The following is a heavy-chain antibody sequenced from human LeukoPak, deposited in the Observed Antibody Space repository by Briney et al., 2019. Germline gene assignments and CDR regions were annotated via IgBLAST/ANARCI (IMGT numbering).Heavy chain of an antibody. CDR3: ARSYYHDSTNYQGSDY. D-gene: IGHD3-22*01. V-gene: IGHV1-18*04. J-gene: IGHJ4*02. Sequence: ASVKVSCKASGYTFTSYYMHWLRQAPGQGLEWMGWISPYNGNTNSAQKFQGRLTMTTDTSTTTAFMELRSLSSDDTAVYYCARSYYHDSTNYQGSDYWGQGTLVTVSS. CDR1: GYTFTSYY. CDR2: ISPYNGNT.